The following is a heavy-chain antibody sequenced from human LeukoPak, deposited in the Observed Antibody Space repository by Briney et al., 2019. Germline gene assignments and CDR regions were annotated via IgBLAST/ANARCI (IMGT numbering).Heavy chain of an antibody. CDR1: GFTFGDYA. Sequence: PGGSLRLSCTASGFTFGDYAMSWFRQAPGKGLEWVGFIRSKAYGGTTEYAASVKGRFTISRDDSKSIAYLQMNSLKTEDTAVYYCTRDLPTMVPYYYGMDVWGQGTTVTVSS. D-gene: IGHD3-10*01. CDR3: TRDLPTMVPYYYGMDV. CDR2: IRSKAYGGTT. J-gene: IGHJ6*02. V-gene: IGHV3-49*03.